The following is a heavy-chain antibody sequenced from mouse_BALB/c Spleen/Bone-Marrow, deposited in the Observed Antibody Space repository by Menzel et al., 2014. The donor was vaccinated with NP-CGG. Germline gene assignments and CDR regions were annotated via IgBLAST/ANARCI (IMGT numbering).Heavy chain of an antibody. CDR3: AKHGGGYFDY. J-gene: IGHJ2*02. V-gene: IGHV2-6-1*01. Sequence: VQRVESGPGLVAPSQSLSITCTISGFSLTSYGVHWVRQPPGKGLEWLTVIWNDGSTTYNSALKSRLTISKDNSKSXVFLKMNSLQTDDTGMYYCAKHGGGYFDYWGQGTSLIVSS. CDR2: IWNDGST. CDR1: GFSLTSYG.